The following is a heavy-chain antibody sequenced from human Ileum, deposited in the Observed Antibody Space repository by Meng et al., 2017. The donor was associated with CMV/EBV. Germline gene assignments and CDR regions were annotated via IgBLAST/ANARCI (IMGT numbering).Heavy chain of an antibody. CDR3: ARRWSGIDY. J-gene: IGHJ4*02. CDR2: ISYSGYA. CDR1: GGSISIYY. Sequence: QVHLHESGPGLVKPSETLSLICTVSGGSISIYYWSWVRQPPGKGLEWIGDISYSGYANYNPSLKSRVTMSMDTSKNQFSLKLTSVTAADTAMYYCARRWSGIDYWGQGTLVTVSS. V-gene: IGHV4-59*01. D-gene: IGHD5-24*01.